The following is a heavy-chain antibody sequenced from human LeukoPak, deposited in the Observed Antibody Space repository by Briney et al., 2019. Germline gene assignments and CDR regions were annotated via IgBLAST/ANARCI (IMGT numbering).Heavy chain of an antibody. CDR2: ISGSGGST. CDR3: ARGVRYMDV. D-gene: IGHD3-16*02. J-gene: IGHJ6*03. CDR1: GFTFSSYA. Sequence: GGSLRLSCAASGFTFSSYAMSWVRQAPGKGLEWVSAISGSGGSTYYADSVKGRFTISRDNAKNSLYLQMNSLRAEDTAVYYCARGVRYMDVWGKGTTVTVSS. V-gene: IGHV3-23*01.